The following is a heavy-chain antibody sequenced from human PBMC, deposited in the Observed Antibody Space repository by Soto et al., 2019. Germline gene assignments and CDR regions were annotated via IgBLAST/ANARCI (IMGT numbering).Heavy chain of an antibody. CDR2: IYYSGST. J-gene: IGHJ6*02. CDR3: ARGLYYYGSGREYGIDV. CDR1: GGSISGYY. D-gene: IGHD3-10*01. Sequence: SETLSLTCTVSGGSISGYYWSWIRQPPGKGLEWIGYIYYSGSTNYNPSLKSRVTISVDTSKNQFSLKLSSVTAADTAVYYCARGLYYYGSGREYGIDVWGQGTTVTVSS. V-gene: IGHV4-59*12.